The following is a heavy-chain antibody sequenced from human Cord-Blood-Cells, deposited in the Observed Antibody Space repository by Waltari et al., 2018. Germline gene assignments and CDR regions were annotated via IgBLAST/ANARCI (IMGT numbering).Heavy chain of an antibody. J-gene: IGHJ3*02. CDR1: GYSISSGYY. CDR3: ARDWVVGATAFDI. CDR2: IYHSGST. Sequence: QVQLQESGPGLVKPSETLSHTCAVSGYSISSGYYWGWIRQPPGKGLEWIGSIYHSGSTYYNPSLKSRVTISVDTSKNQFSLKLSSVTAADTAVYYCARDWVVGATAFDIWGQGTMVTVSS. V-gene: IGHV4-38-2*02. D-gene: IGHD1-26*01.